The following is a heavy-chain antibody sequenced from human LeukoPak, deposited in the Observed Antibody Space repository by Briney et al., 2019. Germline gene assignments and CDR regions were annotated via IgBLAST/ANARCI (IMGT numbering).Heavy chain of an antibody. J-gene: IGHJ4*02. V-gene: IGHV2-70*01. CDR2: IDWDDDK. D-gene: IGHD3-10*01. Sequence: TLSLTCSVSGGSISTYYWSWIRQPPGKALEWLALIDWDDDKYYSTSLKTRLTISKDTSKNQVVLTMTNMDPVDTATYYCARTTGGSRSYYGGPFDYWGLGTLVTVSS. CDR1: GGSISTYYW. CDR3: ARTTGGSRSYYGGPFDY.